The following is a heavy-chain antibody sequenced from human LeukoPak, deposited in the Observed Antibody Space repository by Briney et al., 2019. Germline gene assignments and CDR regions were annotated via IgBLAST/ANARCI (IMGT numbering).Heavy chain of an antibody. V-gene: IGHV1-69*05. D-gene: IGHD3-22*01. CDR1: GGTFISYA. Sequence: SVKVSCKASGGTFISYAISWVRQAPGQGREWMGGIIPIFGTANYAQKFQGRVTITTDESTSTAYMELSSLRSEDTAVYYCARDLYDSSGYYHLDYWGQGTLVTVSS. CDR3: ARDLYDSSGYYHLDY. CDR2: IIPIFGTA. J-gene: IGHJ4*02.